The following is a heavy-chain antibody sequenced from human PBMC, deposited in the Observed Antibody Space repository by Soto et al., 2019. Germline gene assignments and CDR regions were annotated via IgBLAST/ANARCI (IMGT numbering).Heavy chain of an antibody. Sequence: SETLSLTCAVSGGSISSGGYSWSWIRQPPGKGLEWIGYIYHSGSTYYNPSLKSRVTISVDRSKNQFSLKLSSVTAADTAVYYCARARSGLVRTRPNWFDPWGQGTLVTVSS. V-gene: IGHV4-30-2*01. CDR1: GGSISSGGYS. CDR2: IYHSGST. J-gene: IGHJ5*02. CDR3: ARARSGLVRTRPNWFDP. D-gene: IGHD6-6*01.